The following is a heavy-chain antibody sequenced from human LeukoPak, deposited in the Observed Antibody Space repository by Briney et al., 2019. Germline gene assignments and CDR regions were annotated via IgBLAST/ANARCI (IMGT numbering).Heavy chain of an antibody. D-gene: IGHD3-22*01. V-gene: IGHV3-49*04. J-gene: IGHJ4*02. CDR2: IRSKTYGGTT. Sequence: GGSLRLSCTASGFTFGDYAMGWVRQAPGKGLEWVGFIRSKTYGGTTDYAASVKGRFTISRDDSKSIAHLQMNRLKTEDTAVYYCSREGYYYDSSRYYSREFFDYWGQGTLVTVSS. CDR3: SREGYYYDSSRYYSREFFDY. CDR1: GFTFGDYA.